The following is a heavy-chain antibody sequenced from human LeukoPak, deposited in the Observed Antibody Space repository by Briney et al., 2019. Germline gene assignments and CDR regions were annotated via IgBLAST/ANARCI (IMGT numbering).Heavy chain of an antibody. D-gene: IGHD6-19*01. J-gene: IGHJ6*03. CDR2: INWNGGST. CDR1: GFTFGNYG. CDR3: ARASSGLYPEYFYYYYMDV. V-gene: IGHV3-20*04. Sequence: GGSLRLSCAASGFTFGNYGMSWVRQAPGKGLEWVSGINWNGGSTGYADSVEGRFTISRDNAKNSQYLQMNSLRVEDTAVYYCARASSGLYPEYFYYYYMDVWGKGTTVTVSS.